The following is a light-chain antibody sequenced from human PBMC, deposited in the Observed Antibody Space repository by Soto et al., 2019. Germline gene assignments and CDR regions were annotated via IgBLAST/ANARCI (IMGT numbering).Light chain of an antibody. Sequence: EIGLTQSPGTLSLSPGETVTLSCRASQSVPSNYLAWYQQKPGQAPRVVVLGASTRATGIPDRFSGSGSGTDFTLTISRLEPEDFAVYYCQQYGSSRTWTFGQGTKVDIK. CDR2: GAS. CDR1: QSVPSNY. V-gene: IGKV3-20*01. CDR3: QQYGSSRTWT. J-gene: IGKJ1*01.